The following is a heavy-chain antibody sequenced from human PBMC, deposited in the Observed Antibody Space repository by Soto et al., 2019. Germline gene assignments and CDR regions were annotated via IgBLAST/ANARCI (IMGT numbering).Heavy chain of an antibody. CDR3: ARDSNYDFWSGYYHEGYYYGMDV. CDR1: GDSVSSNSAA. V-gene: IGHV6-1*01. D-gene: IGHD3-3*01. J-gene: IGHJ6*02. Sequence: PSQTLSLTCAISGDSVSSNSAAWNWIRQSPSRGLEWLGRTYYRSKWYNDYAVSVKSRITINPDTSKNQFSLQLNSVTPEDTAVYYCARDSNYDFWSGYYHEGYYYGMDVWGQGTTVTVSS. CDR2: TYYRSKWYN.